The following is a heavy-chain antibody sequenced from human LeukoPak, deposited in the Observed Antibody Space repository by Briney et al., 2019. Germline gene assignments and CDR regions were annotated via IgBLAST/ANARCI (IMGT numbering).Heavy chain of an antibody. CDR1: GGSISSYY. J-gene: IGHJ4*02. Sequence: SETLSLTCTVSGGSISSYYWSWIRQPPGKGLEWIGYIYYSGSTNYNPSLKSRVTISVDTSKNQFSLKLSSVTAADTAVYYCARHTPPYSGSANTIDYWGQGTLVTVSS. CDR2: IYYSGST. CDR3: ARHTPPYSGSANTIDY. D-gene: IGHD6-6*01. V-gene: IGHV4-59*08.